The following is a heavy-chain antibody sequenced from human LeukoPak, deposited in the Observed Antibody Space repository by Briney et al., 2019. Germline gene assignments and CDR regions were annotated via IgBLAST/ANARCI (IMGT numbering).Heavy chain of an antibody. CDR1: GFTFSSYG. V-gene: IGHV3-30*02. D-gene: IGHD6-13*01. J-gene: IGHJ4*02. CDR2: IQYDGSNK. Sequence: GGSLRLSCAASGFTFSSYGMYWVRQAPGKGLEWVAFIQYDGSNKYYADPVKGRFTISRDNSKNTLYLQMNSLRAEDTAVYYCAKVQSSHFDYWGQGTLVTVSS. CDR3: AKVQSSHFDY.